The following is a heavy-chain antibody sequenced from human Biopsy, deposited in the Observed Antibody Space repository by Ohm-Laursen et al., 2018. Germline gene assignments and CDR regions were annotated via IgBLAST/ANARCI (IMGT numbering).Heavy chain of an antibody. CDR2: ITPIFGTA. J-gene: IGHJ4*02. D-gene: IGHD1-26*01. V-gene: IGHV1-69*01. Sequence: SSVKVSCKSSGGTFTNYAISWVRQAPGQGLEWMGGITPIFGTANYAQKFQGRVTITADESTSTAYMELSSLRSDDTAVYYCARDALGGGSYRFFYWGQGSLVTVSS. CDR3: ARDALGGGSYRFFY. CDR1: GGTFTNYA.